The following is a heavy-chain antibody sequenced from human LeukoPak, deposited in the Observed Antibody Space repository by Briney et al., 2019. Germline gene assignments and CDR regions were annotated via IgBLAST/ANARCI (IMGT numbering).Heavy chain of an antibody. V-gene: IGHV4-34*01. J-gene: IGHJ4*02. CDR2: INHRGST. CDR3: ARDGAIASAVVY. CDR1: GGSFSNYY. D-gene: IGHD6-13*01. Sequence: SETLSLTCAVYGGSFSNYYLSWIRQPPGKGLEWIGEINHRGSTNYNPSLKSRVTISVETSKNQFSLKLSSVTAADTAVYYCARDGAIASAVVYWGQGTLVTVSS.